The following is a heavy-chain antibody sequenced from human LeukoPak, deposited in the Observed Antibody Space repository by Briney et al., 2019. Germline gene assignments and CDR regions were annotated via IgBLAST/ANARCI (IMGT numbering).Heavy chain of an antibody. CDR1: GGSISSGGYY. J-gene: IGHJ4*02. Sequence: PSETLSLTCTVSGGSISSGGYYWSWIRQPAGKGLEWIGRIYTSGSTNYNPSLKSRVTISVDTSKNQFSLKLSSVTAADTAVYYCARLPRQYGTDLGFDYWGQGTLVTVSS. CDR3: ARLPRQYGTDLGFDY. D-gene: IGHD1-26*01. V-gene: IGHV4-61*02. CDR2: IYTSGST.